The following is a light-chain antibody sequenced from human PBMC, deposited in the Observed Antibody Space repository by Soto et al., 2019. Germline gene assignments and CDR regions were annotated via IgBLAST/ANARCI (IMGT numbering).Light chain of an antibody. Sequence: EFVLTQSPGTLSLSPGERATLSCRASQTVRNNYFAWYQQKPGQAPGLLIYDASSRATGIPDRFSGGGSGTDFTLTISRLEPEDFAVYYCQQFSSYPLTFGGGTKVDIK. CDR3: QQFSSYPLT. J-gene: IGKJ4*01. V-gene: IGKV3-20*01. CDR2: DAS. CDR1: QTVRNNY.